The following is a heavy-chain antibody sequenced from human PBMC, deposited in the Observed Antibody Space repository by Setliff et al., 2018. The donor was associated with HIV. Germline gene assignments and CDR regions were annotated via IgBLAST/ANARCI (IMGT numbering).Heavy chain of an antibody. V-gene: IGHV3-13*01. CDR1: GLTFSSYD. J-gene: IGHJ3*02. D-gene: IGHD4-4*01. CDR3: AGIGDYSISGVAFHI. Sequence: GGSVRLSCAASGLTFSSYDMHWVRQAAGKGLEWVSGIGRGGDTYYLGSVKGRFTISRENAKNSLYLQMNSLTAGDTAVYFCAGIGDYSISGVAFHIWGQGTMVTVSS. CDR2: IGRGGDT.